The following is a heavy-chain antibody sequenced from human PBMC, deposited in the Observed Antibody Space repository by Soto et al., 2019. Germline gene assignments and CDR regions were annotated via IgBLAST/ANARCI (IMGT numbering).Heavy chain of an antibody. CDR1: GGSISSYY. CDR2: IYYSGST. Sequence: SETLSLTCTVSGGSISSYYWSWIRQPPGKGLEWIGYIYYSGSTNYNPSLKSRVTISVDTSKNQFSLKLSSVTAADTAVYYCAVYYCGFGNKATTGLDPWGQGTLVTVSS. V-gene: IGHV4-59*01. D-gene: IGHD2-21*01. CDR3: AVYYCGFGNKATTGLDP. J-gene: IGHJ5*02.